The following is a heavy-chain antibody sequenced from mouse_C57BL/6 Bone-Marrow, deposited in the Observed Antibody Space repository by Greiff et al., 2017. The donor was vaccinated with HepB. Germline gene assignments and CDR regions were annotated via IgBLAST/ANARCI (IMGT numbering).Heavy chain of an antibody. Sequence: EVQLVESGGGLVQPKGSLKLSCAASGFSFNTYAMNWVRQAPGKGLEWVARIRSKSNNYATYYADSVKDRFTISRDDSESMLYLQMNNLKTEDTAMYYCVREFITTVVASMDYWGQGTSVTVSS. CDR2: IRSKSNNYAT. CDR3: VREFITTVVASMDY. CDR1: GFSFNTYA. V-gene: IGHV10-1*01. D-gene: IGHD1-1*01. J-gene: IGHJ4*01.